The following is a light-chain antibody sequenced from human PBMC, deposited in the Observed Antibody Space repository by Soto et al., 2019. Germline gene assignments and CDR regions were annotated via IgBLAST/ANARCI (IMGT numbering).Light chain of an antibody. CDR3: QSYGSGLSVV. Sequence: QSVLTQPPSISGAPGQRVTITCTGSDSNIGASYDVNWYQHLPGAAPNLLIYETDSRPSGVPDRFSASRSGASASLAIDKLQTGDEGDYYCQSYGSGLSVVFGGGTKLTVL. CDR2: ETD. J-gene: IGLJ2*01. CDR1: DSNIGASYD. V-gene: IGLV1-40*01.